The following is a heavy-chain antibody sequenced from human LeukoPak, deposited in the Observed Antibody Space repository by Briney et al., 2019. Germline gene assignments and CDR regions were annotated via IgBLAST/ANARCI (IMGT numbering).Heavy chain of an antibody. CDR1: GGSISSGGYY. J-gene: IGHJ3*02. CDR3: AKDKTVLRFLEWSQIIDAFDI. V-gene: IGHV4-31*03. Sequence: PSETLSLTCTVSGGSISSGGYYWSWIRQHPGKGLEWIGYIYYSGSTYYNPSLKSRVTISVDTSKNQFSLKLSSVTAADTAVYYCAKDKTVLRFLEWSQIIDAFDIWGQGTMVTVSS. D-gene: IGHD3-3*01. CDR2: IYYSGST.